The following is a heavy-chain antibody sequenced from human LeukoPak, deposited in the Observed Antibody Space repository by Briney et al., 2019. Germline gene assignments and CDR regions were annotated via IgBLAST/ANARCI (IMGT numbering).Heavy chain of an antibody. CDR2: IRYDRSNK. J-gene: IGHJ4*02. V-gene: IGHV3-30*02. CDR3: AAMTTVTNTLDY. CDR1: GFTFSSYG. D-gene: IGHD4-11*01. Sequence: PGGFLRLSCAASGFTFSSYGMHWVRQAPGKGLEWVAFIRYDRSNKYYADSVKGRFTISRDNSKNTLYLQMNSLRAEDTAVYYCAAMTTVTNTLDYWGQGTLVTVSS.